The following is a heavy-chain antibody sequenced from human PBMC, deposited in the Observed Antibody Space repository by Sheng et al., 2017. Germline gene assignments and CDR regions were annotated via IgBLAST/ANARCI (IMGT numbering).Heavy chain of an antibody. CDR1: GYTFTSYG. CDR2: ISAYNGNT. D-gene: IGHD6-6*01. V-gene: IGHV1-18*01. CDR3: ARDSTFSSYPSDDYYYGMDV. Sequence: QVQLVQSGAEVKKPGASVKVSCKASGYTFTSYGISWVRQAPGQGLEWMGWISAYNGNTNYAQKLQGRVTMTTDTSTSTAYMELRSLRSDDTAVYYCARDSTFSSYPSDDYYYGMDVWGQGTTVTVSS. J-gene: IGHJ6*02.